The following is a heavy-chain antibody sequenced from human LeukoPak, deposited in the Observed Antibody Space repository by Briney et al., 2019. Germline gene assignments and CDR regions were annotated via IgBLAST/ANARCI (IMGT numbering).Heavy chain of an antibody. CDR2: ISGSGGST. V-gene: IGHV3-23*01. Sequence: GGSLRLSRAASGFTLSSYAMSWVRQAPGKGLEWVSAISGSGGSTYYADSAKGRFTISRDNSKNTLYLQMNSLRAEDTAVYYCAQRLGDTGEVWGQGTRVTVSA. CDR1: GFTLSSYA. J-gene: IGHJ4*02. CDR3: AQRLGDTGEV. D-gene: IGHD1-26*01.